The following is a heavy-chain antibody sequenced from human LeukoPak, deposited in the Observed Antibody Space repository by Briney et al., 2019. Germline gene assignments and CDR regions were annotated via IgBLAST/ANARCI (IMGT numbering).Heavy chain of an antibody. D-gene: IGHD1-26*01. CDR1: GFTFSSYG. V-gene: IGHV3-30*18. Sequence: GGSLRLSCAASGFTFSSYGMHWVRQAPGKGLEWVAVISYDGSNKNYADSVKGRFTISRDNSKNTLDLQMNSLRVEDTAVYYCAKGRGSNYYYYGLEVWGQGTTVTVAS. CDR3: AKGRGSNYYYYGLEV. CDR2: ISYDGSNK. J-gene: IGHJ6*02.